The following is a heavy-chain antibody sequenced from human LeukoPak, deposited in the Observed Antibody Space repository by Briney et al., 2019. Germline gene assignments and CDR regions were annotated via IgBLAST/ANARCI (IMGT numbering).Heavy chain of an antibody. D-gene: IGHD3-10*01. Sequence: SETLSLTCAVSGYSISSGYYWGWIRQPPGKGLDWIGNIYHSGGTYYHPSLKSRVTISVDTSNNQFSLKLSSVTAADTAVYYCARTMLRGVFDYWGQGTLVTVSS. CDR2: IYHSGGT. CDR3: ARTMLRGVFDY. J-gene: IGHJ4*02. CDR1: GYSISSGYY. V-gene: IGHV4-38-2*01.